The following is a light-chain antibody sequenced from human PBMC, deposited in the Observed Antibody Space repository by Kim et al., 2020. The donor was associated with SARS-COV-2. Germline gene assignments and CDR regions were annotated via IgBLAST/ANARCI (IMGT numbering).Light chain of an antibody. CDR1: QNLLPST. V-gene: IGKV3-20*01. J-gene: IGKJ1*01. Sequence: PGATATLSCRPSQNLLPSTLAWYQQISCQAPKLLGYGTFGRASRVPGKFRASVSGTEFTLTITSLDPDDVTVYYCQQYTASPWTVREETTV. CDR2: GTF. CDR3: QQYTASPWT.